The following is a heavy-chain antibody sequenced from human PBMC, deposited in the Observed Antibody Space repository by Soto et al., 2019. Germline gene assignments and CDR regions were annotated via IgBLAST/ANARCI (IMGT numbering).Heavy chain of an antibody. V-gene: IGHV3-11*06. J-gene: IGHJ3*02. Sequence: QVRLVESGGGLVKPGGSVRLSCAASGFSFSDYYMTWIRQAPGKGLEWVSRISNSGADTNYADSVQGRFTISRDNGENSLYLQMTSLRGEDTPVYYCTRHLRARGIVHDVFAIRGQGTMVNVSS. CDR2: ISNSGADT. D-gene: IGHD2-8*01. CDR3: TRHLRARGIVHDVFAI. CDR1: GFSFSDYY.